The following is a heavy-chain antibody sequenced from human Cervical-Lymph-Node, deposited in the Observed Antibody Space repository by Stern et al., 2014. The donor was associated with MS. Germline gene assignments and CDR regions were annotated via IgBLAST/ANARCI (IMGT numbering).Heavy chain of an antibody. CDR2: IYYSGGN. J-gene: IGHJ4*02. CDR3: ARGVLVGTVPGSRGRGLDY. CDR1: GGSISSYY. Sequence: VQLVESGPGLVKPSETLSLTCTVSGGSISSYYWSWIRQSPGQGLEWIGYIYYSGGNNRNTSLQSRVTMSVDTSKNEFSLRLSSLTAADTAVYYCARGVLVGTVPGSRGRGLDYWGQGALVTVSS. V-gene: IGHV4-59*01. D-gene: IGHD2-2*01.